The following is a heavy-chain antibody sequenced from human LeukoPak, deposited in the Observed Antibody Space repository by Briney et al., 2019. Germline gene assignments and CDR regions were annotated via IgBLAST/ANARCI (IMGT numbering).Heavy chain of an antibody. CDR3: ARAHGAGGLGYQYMDV. CDR1: GFTFSTYN. V-gene: IGHV3-21*01. D-gene: IGHD2-2*01. J-gene: IGHJ6*03. CDR2: ITSSSSYT. Sequence: PGGSLRLSCAASGFTFSTYNMNWVRQAPGKGLEWVSSITSSSSYTFYADSVKGRFTISRDNAKNSLYLQMNSLRAEDTAVYYCARAHGAGGLGYQYMDVWGKGTTVTISS.